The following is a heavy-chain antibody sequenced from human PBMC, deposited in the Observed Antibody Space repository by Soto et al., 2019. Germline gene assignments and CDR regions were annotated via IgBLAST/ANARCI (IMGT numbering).Heavy chain of an antibody. CDR2: IYPGDSSA. CDR1: GYSFTSYW. V-gene: IGHV5-51*01. CDR3: ARQRSGYASDYYYYMDV. D-gene: IGHD5-12*01. Sequence: GESLKISCKGSGYSFTSYWIGWVRQMPGKGLEWIGSIYPGDSSARYSPSFQGQVTISADNSISTAYLPWSILKASDPAMYYCARQRSGYASDYYYYMDVWGKGTTCTVSS. J-gene: IGHJ6*03.